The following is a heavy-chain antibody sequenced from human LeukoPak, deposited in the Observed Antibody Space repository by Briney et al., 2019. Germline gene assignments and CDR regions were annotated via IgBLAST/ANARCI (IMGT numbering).Heavy chain of an antibody. CDR1: GFTFSSYG. Sequence: PGGSLRLSCAASGFTFSSYGMHWVRQAPGKGLEWVAVISYDGSNKYYADSVKGRFTISRDNSKNTLYLQMNSLRAEDTAVYYCARDLIRFLEWLSLGMDVWGQGTTVTVSS. CDR3: ARDLIRFLEWLSLGMDV. V-gene: IGHV3-30*03. CDR2: ISYDGSNK. D-gene: IGHD3-3*01. J-gene: IGHJ6*02.